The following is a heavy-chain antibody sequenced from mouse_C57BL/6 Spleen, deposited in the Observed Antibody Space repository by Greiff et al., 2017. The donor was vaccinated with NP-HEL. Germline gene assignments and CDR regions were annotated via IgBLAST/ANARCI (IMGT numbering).Heavy chain of an antibody. Sequence: QVQLQQSGPGLVQPSQSLSITCTVSGFSLTSYGVHWVRQSPGKGLEWLGVIWSGGSTDYNAAFISRLSISKDNSKSQVFFKMNSLQADDTAIYYCARFPYGNYRYFDVWGTGTTVTVSS. CDR1: GFSLTSYG. J-gene: IGHJ1*03. V-gene: IGHV2-2*01. D-gene: IGHD2-1*01. CDR2: IWSGGST. CDR3: ARFPYGNYRYFDV.